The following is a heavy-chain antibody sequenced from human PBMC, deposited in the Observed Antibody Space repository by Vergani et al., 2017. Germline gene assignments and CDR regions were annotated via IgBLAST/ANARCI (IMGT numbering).Heavy chain of an antibody. V-gene: IGHV1-46*01. D-gene: IGHD5-24*01. Sequence: QVQVVQSGAEVKKSGASVKVSCKTSGYTFSNYYMHWVRQAPGQGLEWMGIINPSGGHTNYAQKFQDRVTITRDMSTSTAYMELSSLRSEDTAVYYCAADSGMATITGWYFDLWGRGTLVTVSS. J-gene: IGHJ2*01. CDR3: AADSGMATITGWYFDL. CDR2: INPSGGHT. CDR1: GYTFSNYY.